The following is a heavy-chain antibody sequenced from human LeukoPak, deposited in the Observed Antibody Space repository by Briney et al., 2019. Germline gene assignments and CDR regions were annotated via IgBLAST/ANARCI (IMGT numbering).Heavy chain of an antibody. CDR3: ARDHSYYGSGQGGRNWFDP. CDR1: GYTFTGYY. D-gene: IGHD3-10*01. J-gene: IGHJ5*02. V-gene: IGHV1-2*02. Sequence: ASVKVSCKASGYTFTGYYMHWVRQAPGQGLEWMGWINPNSGGTNYAQKFQGRVTMTRDTSISTAYMELSRLRSDDTAVYYCARDHSYYGSGQGGRNWFDPWGQGTLVTASS. CDR2: INPNSGGT.